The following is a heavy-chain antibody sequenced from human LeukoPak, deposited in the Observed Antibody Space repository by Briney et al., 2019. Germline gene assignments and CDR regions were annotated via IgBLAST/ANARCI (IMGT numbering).Heavy chain of an antibody. CDR1: GFTFSSYD. D-gene: IGHD2-2*01. Sequence: GGSLRLSCAASGFTFSSYDMSWVRQAPGKGLEWVSGISGSGSSTYYADSVKGRFTISRDNSKSTLYLQMNSLRAEDTAVYYCAKDRHAPGRYCSSTICFPFDPWGQGTLVTASS. J-gene: IGHJ5*02. CDR2: ISGSGSST. V-gene: IGHV3-23*01. CDR3: AKDRHAPGRYCSSTICFPFDP.